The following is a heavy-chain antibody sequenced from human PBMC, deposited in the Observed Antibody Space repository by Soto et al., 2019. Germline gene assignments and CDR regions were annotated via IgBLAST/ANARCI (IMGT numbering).Heavy chain of an antibody. D-gene: IGHD6-19*01. CDR1: GFTFSSYA. V-gene: IGHV3-23*01. Sequence: PGGSLRLSCAASGFTFSSYAMSWVRQAPGKGLEWVSAISGSGGSTYYADSVKGRFTISRDNSKNTLYLQMNSLRAEDTAVYYCAKDRQVPAAIIAGAGTLDYWGQGIPVTVSS. CDR3: AKDRQVPAAIIAGAGTLDY. J-gene: IGHJ4*02. CDR2: ISGSGGST.